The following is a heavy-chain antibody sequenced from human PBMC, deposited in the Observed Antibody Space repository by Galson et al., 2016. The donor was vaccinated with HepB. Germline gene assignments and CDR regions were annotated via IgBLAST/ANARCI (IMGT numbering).Heavy chain of an antibody. CDR3: AGGGWFYYDTSDDAGDF. CDR1: AFSFSSYW. V-gene: IGHV3-7*05. J-gene: IGHJ4*02. D-gene: IGHD3-22*01. Sequence: SLRLSCAASAFSFSSYWMTWVRQAPGKGLEWVANINKDGSEENYADSVKGRFTISRDNAKNSLYLQMNGLRAEDTAVYYCAGGGWFYYDTSDDAGDFWGQGILVTGSS. CDR2: INKDGSEE.